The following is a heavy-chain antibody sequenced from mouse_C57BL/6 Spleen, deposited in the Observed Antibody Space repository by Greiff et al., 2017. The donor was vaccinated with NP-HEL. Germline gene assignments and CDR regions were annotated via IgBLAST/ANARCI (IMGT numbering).Heavy chain of an antibody. CDR3: ASASNYFWFAY. CDR1: GYTFTSYW. Sequence: QVQLKQPGAELVKPGASVKLSCKASGYTFTSYWMHWVKQRPGQGLEWIGMIHPNSGSTNYNEKFKSKATLTVDKSSSTAYMQLSSLTSEDSAVYYCASASNYFWFAYWGQGTLVTVSA. CDR2: IHPNSGST. J-gene: IGHJ3*01. D-gene: IGHD2-1*01. V-gene: IGHV1-64*01.